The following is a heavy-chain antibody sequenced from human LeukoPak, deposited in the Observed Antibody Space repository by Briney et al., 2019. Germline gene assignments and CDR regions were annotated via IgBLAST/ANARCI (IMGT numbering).Heavy chain of an antibody. CDR3: ARVLLDYYGSGSYFDP. CDR2: INYSGST. D-gene: IGHD3-10*01. CDR1: GEYFSDYY. J-gene: IGHJ5*02. Sequence: PSETLSLTCAVYGEYFSDYYWTWIRQPPGKGLEWVGEINYSGSTNYNPSLKSRVTISVDKSKNQFSLKLSSVTAADTAVYYCARVLLDYYGSGSYFDPWGQGTLVTVSS. V-gene: IGHV4-34*01.